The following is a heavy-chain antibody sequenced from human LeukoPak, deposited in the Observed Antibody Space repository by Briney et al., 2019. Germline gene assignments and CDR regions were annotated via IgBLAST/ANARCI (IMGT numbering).Heavy chain of an antibody. CDR1: GFTFTNYW. J-gene: IGHJ4*02. V-gene: IGHV3-23*01. D-gene: IGHD1-1*01. Sequence: PGGSLRLSCAAPGFTFTNYWVTWVRQAPGKGLEWVSVISGSGANTDYAESVKGRFTISRDNSKNTLSLQMNSLRAEDTAVYYCAKVVGTGTTPTDYWGQGTLVTVSS. CDR2: ISGSGANT. CDR3: AKVVGTGTTPTDY.